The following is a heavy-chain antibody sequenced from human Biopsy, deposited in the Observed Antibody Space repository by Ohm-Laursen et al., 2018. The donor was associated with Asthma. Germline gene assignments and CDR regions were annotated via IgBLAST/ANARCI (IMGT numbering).Heavy chain of an antibody. V-gene: IGHV3-7*05. Sequence: SLRLSCSASGFTFSCSWMTWVRQAPGKRLEWVANINEDGSEQHYVGSVKGRFTISRDNAKNSLYLQMDSLRAEDTAVYFCARKTYYYSATYGWFDAWGQGTLVTVSS. J-gene: IGHJ5*02. CDR1: GFTFSCSW. D-gene: IGHD4/OR15-4a*01. CDR2: INEDGSEQ. CDR3: ARKTYYYSATYGWFDA.